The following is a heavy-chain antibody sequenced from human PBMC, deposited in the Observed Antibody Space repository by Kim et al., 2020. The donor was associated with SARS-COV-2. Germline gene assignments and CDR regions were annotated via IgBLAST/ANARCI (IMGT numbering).Heavy chain of an antibody. CDR2: IYSGGNT. CDR1: GFTVSSNY. CDR3: ARHLGTYYYYGMDV. J-gene: IGHJ6*02. Sequence: GGSLRLSCAASGFTVSSNYMNWVRQAPGEGLEWVSVIYSGGNTYYADSVKGRFTISRDNSKNTLYLQMNSLRAEDTAVYYCARHLGTYYYYGMDVWGQGSTVTVSS. V-gene: IGHV3-53*01.